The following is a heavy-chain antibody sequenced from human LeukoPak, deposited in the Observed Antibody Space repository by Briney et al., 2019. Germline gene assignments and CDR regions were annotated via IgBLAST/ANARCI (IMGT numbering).Heavy chain of an antibody. Sequence: PSETLSLTCTVSGGSISSYYWSWIRQLPGKGLEWIGYIYSSGGTNYNPSLKSRVTMSADTSKNQFSLKLSSVTAADTAVYYCARAPYGGNYYINAFDIWGQGTMVTVSS. V-gene: IGHV4-59*01. CDR3: ARAPYGGNYYINAFDI. D-gene: IGHD1-26*01. CDR1: GGSISSYY. J-gene: IGHJ3*02. CDR2: IYSSGGT.